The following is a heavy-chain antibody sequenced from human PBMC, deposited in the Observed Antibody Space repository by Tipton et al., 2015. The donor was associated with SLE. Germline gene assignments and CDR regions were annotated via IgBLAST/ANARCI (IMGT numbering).Heavy chain of an antibody. Sequence: TLSLTCTVSEGSLTSYYWNWIRQPAGKGLEWIGRIYTSGSTSYNPSLKSRVTISVDTSKNQFSLKLSSVTAADTAVYYCVRDPAPGPFDYWGQGTLVAVSS. CDR1: EGSLTSYY. CDR2: IYTSGST. CDR3: VRDPAPGPFDY. V-gene: IGHV4-4*07. J-gene: IGHJ4*02.